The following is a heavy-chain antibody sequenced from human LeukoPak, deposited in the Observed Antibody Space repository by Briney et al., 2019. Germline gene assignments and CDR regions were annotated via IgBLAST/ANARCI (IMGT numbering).Heavy chain of an antibody. D-gene: IGHD3-10*01. Sequence: SVKVSCKASGGTFSSYAISWVRQAPGQGLGWMGGIIPIFGTANYAQKFQGRVTITADESTSTAYMELSSLRSEDTAVYYCARDLSGSYSGGYFDYWGQGTLVTVSS. V-gene: IGHV1-69*01. CDR3: ARDLSGSYSGGYFDY. CDR1: GGTFSSYA. J-gene: IGHJ4*02. CDR2: IIPIFGTA.